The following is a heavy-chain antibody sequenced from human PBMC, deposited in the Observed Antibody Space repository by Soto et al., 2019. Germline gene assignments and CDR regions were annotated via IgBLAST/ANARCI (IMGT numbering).Heavy chain of an antibody. CDR2: ISGKNGNT. D-gene: IGHD2-15*01. CDR3: ARVSSYIVVVPDYGMDV. Sequence: QVQLVQSGVEVKQPGASVKVSCKASGYTFISHGISWVRQAPGQGLEWMGWISGKNGNTNYAQKLQGRVTLTTDTSTSTAYMELRSLRSDDTAVYYCARVSSYIVVVPDYGMDVWGQGTTVTVSS. J-gene: IGHJ6*02. V-gene: IGHV1-18*04. CDR1: GYTFISHG.